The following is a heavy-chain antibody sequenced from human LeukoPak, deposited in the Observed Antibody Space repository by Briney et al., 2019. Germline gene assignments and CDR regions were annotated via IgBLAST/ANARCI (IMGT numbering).Heavy chain of an antibody. Sequence: ASVKVSCKASGYTFTDYYIHWVRQAPGQGLEWMGWINLNSGDTYSAQNFQDRVTMTGDTSISTAYLELSSLRSDDTAVFYCARSYFDVLINYYMWLAPWGQGTLVTVSS. CDR3: ARSYFDVLINYYMWLAP. CDR2: INLNSGDT. D-gene: IGHD3-9*01. CDR1: GYTFTDYY. V-gene: IGHV1-2*02. J-gene: IGHJ5*02.